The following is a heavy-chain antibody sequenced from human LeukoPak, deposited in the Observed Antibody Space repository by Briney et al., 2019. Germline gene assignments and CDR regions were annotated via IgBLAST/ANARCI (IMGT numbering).Heavy chain of an antibody. CDR1: GFTFSSYA. D-gene: IGHD3-10*01. J-gene: IGHJ3*02. CDR3: ARHLGLWFGELLIPGAFDI. CDR2: ISVSGGST. V-gene: IGHV3-23*01. Sequence: PGGSLRLSCAASGFTFSSYAMSWVRQAPEKGLEWVSGISVSGGSTYYADSVKGRFTISRDNSKNTLYLQMNSLRAEDTAVYYCARHLGLWFGELLIPGAFDIWGQGTMVTVSS.